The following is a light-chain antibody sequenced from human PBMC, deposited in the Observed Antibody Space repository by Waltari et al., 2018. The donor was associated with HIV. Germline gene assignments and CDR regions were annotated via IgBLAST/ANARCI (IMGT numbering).Light chain of an antibody. CDR3: VVWDARLNGLV. Sequence: QSVLPQPPSASGTPGQTVTLPCSGRSSTIGSHALHSYQQFPATAPKVLIYSNEQRPSGVPDRFSGSKSGTSASLAINGLQSEDEADYYCVVWDARLNGLVFGGGTKLTVL. CDR1: SSTIGSHA. J-gene: IGLJ2*01. CDR2: SNE. V-gene: IGLV1-44*01.